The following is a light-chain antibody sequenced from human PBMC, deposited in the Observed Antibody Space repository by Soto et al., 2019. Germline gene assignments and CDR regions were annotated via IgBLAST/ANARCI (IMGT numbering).Light chain of an antibody. CDR3: QQRNIGPPVT. CDR2: GAF. CDR1: PSVTNF. J-gene: IGKJ5*01. Sequence: EIVLTQHPATLSVSPGERATLSCRSSPSVTNFLAWYQQKPGQAPRLLIYGAFNRATGIPARFSGSGSGTDFTLTISSLEPEDSARYYCQQRNIGPPVTFGQGTRLEI. V-gene: IGKV3-11*01.